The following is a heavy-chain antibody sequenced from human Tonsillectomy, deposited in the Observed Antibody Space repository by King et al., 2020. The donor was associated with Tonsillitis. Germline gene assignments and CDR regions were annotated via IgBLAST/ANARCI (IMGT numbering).Heavy chain of an antibody. CDR3: AKSISSVGALDY. Sequence: QLVQSGAEVKEPGTSVKVSCQASGYIFTGYYMHWVRQAPGQGLEWMGWINPSNGDTNYAQKFQGRVTMTRDTSISTAYMELTRLRSDDTDVYYCAKSISSVGALDYWGQGTLVTVSS. V-gene: IGHV1-2*02. J-gene: IGHJ4*02. CDR2: INPSNGDT. CDR1: GYIFTGYY. D-gene: IGHD2/OR15-2a*01.